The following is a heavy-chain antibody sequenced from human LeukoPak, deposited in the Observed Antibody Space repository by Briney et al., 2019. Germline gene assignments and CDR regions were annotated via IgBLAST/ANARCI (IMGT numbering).Heavy chain of an antibody. CDR1: GFTFSSYS. CDR3: ARDRAGSGYHDAFDI. Sequence: GGSLRLSCAASGFTFSSYSMNWVRQAPGKGLEWVSYISSSSSTIYYADSVKGRFTTSRENAKNSLYLQMNSLRAEDTAVYYCARDRAGSGYHDAFDIWGQGTMVTVSS. CDR2: ISSSSSTI. J-gene: IGHJ3*02. V-gene: IGHV3-48*01. D-gene: IGHD3-22*01.